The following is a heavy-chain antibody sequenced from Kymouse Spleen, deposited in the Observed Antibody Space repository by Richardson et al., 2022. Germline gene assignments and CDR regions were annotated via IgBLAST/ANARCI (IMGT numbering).Heavy chain of an antibody. V-gene: IGHV4-34*01. D-gene: IGHD3-10*01. Sequence: QVQLQQWGAGLLKPSETLSLTCAVYGGSFSGYYWSWIRQPPGKGLEWIGEINHSGSTNYNPSLKSRVTISVDTSKNQFSLKLSSVTAADTAVYYCAREDYYGSGSPTYYYYGMDVWGQGTTVTVSS. CDR3: AREDYYGSGSPTYYYYGMDV. J-gene: IGHJ6*02. CDR2: INHSGST. CDR1: GGSFSGYY.